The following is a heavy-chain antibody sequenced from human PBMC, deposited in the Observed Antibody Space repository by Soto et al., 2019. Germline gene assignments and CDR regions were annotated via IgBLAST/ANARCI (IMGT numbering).Heavy chain of an antibody. J-gene: IGHJ4*02. D-gene: IGHD2-21*01. V-gene: IGHV1-69*01. CDR3: ATWAGLVTYRGFIGPLDL. Sequence: QVHLVQSGAEVKKPGSSVKISCRASGSTFSKRSITWVRQAPGQGFEWMGGITPAFGTTNFARKFQGKLKVTADEPTTTAYLELSSLTSEDTAVYHCATWAGLVTYRGFIGPLDLWGQGPLVNVSS. CDR2: ITPAFGTT. CDR1: GSTFSKRS.